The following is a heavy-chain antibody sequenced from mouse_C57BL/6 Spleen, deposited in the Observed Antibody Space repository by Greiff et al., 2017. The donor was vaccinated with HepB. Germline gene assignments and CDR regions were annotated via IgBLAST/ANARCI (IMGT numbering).Heavy chain of an antibody. CDR3: ATSTSDNDHSSMDY. D-gene: IGHD2-4*01. V-gene: IGHV1-55*01. Sequence: VQLQHSGAELVKPGASVKMSCKASGYTFTSYWITWVKQRPGKGLEWIGDIYPGSGSTNYNEKVKSKATLTVDKSSSTAYMLHSSLTSEDSAVFYYATSTSDNDHSSMDYWGQGTSLTVSS. CDR1: GYTFTSYW. J-gene: IGHJ4*01. CDR2: IYPGSGST.